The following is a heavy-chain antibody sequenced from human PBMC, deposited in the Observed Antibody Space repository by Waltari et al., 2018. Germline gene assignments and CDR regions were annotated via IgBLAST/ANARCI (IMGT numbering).Heavy chain of an antibody. CDR3: ARGPRDKWLGRYSGEYFHH. D-gene: IGHD6-19*01. CDR2: NSLKDVT. J-gene: IGHJ1*01. Sequence: QVQLQQWGATLLKPSETLSLTCAVYGASLSDYFWTWIRQSPGKGLEWIGENSLKDVTYYNPSTERRVSVHLDTSKNQFDLRLESVTAADTAIYYCARGPRDKWLGRYSGEYFHHWGPGTLVSVSA. V-gene: IGHV4-34*02. CDR1: GASLSDYF.